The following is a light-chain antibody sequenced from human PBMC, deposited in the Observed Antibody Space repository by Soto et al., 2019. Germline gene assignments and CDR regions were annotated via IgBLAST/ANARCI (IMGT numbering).Light chain of an antibody. V-gene: IGKV3-15*01. CDR3: QQYYTYSWK. CDR2: GAS. Sequence: EIVITQSPATLSVSQVDRATLSFMASQIVSSNLAWYQQKPGQAPRLLIYGASTRATGIPARFSGSGSGTEFTLTISSLQPDDFATYYCQQYYTYSWKCGQGTKGDIK. CDR1: QIVSSN. J-gene: IGKJ1*01.